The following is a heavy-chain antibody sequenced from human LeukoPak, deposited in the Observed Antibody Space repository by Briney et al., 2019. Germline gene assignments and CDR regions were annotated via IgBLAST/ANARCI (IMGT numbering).Heavy chain of an antibody. CDR2: IYYSGST. CDR3: AREPRNYDFWSGYYTVDV. D-gene: IGHD3-3*01. Sequence: KPSETLSLTCTVSGGSINGGGYYWSWIRQPPGKGLEWIGYIYYSGSTYYDPSLKSRVTISVDTSKNQFSLKLSSVTAADTAVYYCAREPRNYDFWSGYYTVDVWGQGTTVTVSS. CDR1: GGSINGGGYY. V-gene: IGHV4-30-4*08. J-gene: IGHJ6*02.